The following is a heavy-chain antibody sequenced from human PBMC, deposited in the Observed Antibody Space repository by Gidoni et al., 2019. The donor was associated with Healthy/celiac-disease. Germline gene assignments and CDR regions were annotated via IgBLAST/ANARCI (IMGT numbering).Heavy chain of an antibody. CDR1: GFTFSSYS. Sequence: KPGGSLRLSCAASGFTFSSYSMNWVRQAPGKGLEWVSSISSSSSYIYYADSVKGRFTISRDNAKNSLYLQMNSLRAEDTAVYYCARDPPSSSWCCVDYWGQGTLVTVSS. D-gene: IGHD6-13*01. CDR2: ISSSSSYI. CDR3: ARDPPSSSWCCVDY. V-gene: IGHV3-21*01. J-gene: IGHJ4*02.